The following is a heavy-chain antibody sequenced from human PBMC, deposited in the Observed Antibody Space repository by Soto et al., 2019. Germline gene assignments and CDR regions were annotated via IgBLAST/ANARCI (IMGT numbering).Heavy chain of an antibody. J-gene: IGHJ5*02. D-gene: IGHD2-15*01. CDR3: LMYLSVVAASAIWFDA. CDR2: FDPEDGET. V-gene: IGHV1-24*01. Sequence: GASVKVSCKVSGYTLTELSMHWVRQAPGKGLEWMGGFDPEDGETIYAQKFQGRVTMTEDTSTDTAYMELSSLRSEDTAVYYCLMYLSVVAASAIWFDACVQVTLVTDCS. CDR1: GYTLTELS.